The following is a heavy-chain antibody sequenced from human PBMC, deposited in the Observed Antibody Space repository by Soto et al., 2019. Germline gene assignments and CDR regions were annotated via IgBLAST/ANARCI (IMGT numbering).Heavy chain of an antibody. Sequence: PGGSLRLSCAASGFTFSNCCMHWIRQAPGKGLEWVAIIWYDGSNKYYADSVKGRFTISRDNSKNTLYLQMSRLRVEDTAVYYCVKDTSGSSPFDYWGQGNQVAVSP. J-gene: IGHJ4*02. CDR1: GFTFSNCC. CDR2: IWYDGSNK. D-gene: IGHD3-22*01. CDR3: VKDTSGSSPFDY. V-gene: IGHV3-33*06.